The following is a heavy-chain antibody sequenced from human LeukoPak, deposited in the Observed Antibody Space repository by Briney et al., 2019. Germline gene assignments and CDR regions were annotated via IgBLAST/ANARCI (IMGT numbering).Heavy chain of an antibody. D-gene: IGHD2-2*01. CDR2: INHSGST. J-gene: IGHJ4*02. Sequence: KPSETLSLTCAVYGGSLSDYYWSWIRQSPGKGLEWIGEINHSGSTNYNPSLKSRVTISVDTSKNQFSLKLSSVTAADTAVYYCATQILLCHYYWGQGTLVTVSS. CDR3: ATQILLCHYY. V-gene: IGHV4-34*01. CDR1: GGSLSDYY.